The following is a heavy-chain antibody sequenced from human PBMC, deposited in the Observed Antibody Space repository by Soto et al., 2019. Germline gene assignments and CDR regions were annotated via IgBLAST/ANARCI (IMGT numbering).Heavy chain of an antibody. CDR2: IFYSGTA. CDR3: SRLGHSFGGVI. J-gene: IGHJ4*02. Sequence: QVQLQESGPGLVKPSETLSLICTVSGASMNNYYGSWIRQPPGKGLEYIGSIFYSGTAAFNPSLRSRGDMSVDSFNNQFSLKLRSVTAADTGVYYCSRLGHSFGGVIWGPGILVTVSS. D-gene: IGHD3-16*01. CDR1: GASMNNYY. V-gene: IGHV4-59*01.